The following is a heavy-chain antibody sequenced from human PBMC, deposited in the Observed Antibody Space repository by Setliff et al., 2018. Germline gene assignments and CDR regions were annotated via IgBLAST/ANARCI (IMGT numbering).Heavy chain of an antibody. Sequence: GGSLRLSCAASGFTFNNYAVAWVRQAPGKGLEWVSDISWNGGRTNYADSVKGRFTISRDNAKNSLYLQMNSLRGDDTAFYYCAGDLEVAVASGHCFDPWGQGTLVTVSS. CDR2: ISWNGGRT. CDR3: AGDLEVAVASGHCFDP. D-gene: IGHD6-19*01. CDR1: GFTFNNYA. V-gene: IGHV3-20*04. J-gene: IGHJ5*02.